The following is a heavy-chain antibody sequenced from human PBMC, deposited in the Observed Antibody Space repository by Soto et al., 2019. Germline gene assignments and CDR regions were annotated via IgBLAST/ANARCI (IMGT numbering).Heavy chain of an antibody. Sequence: SETLSLTCTVSGGSISSSSYYWGWIRQPPGKGLEWIGSIYYSGSTYYNPSLKSRVTISVDTSKNQFSLKLSSVTAADTAVYYCARPASGYLKSNWYFDLWGRGTLVTVSS. V-gene: IGHV4-39*01. CDR3: ARPASGYLKSNWYFDL. CDR2: IYYSGST. J-gene: IGHJ2*01. D-gene: IGHD3-3*01. CDR1: GGSISSSSYY.